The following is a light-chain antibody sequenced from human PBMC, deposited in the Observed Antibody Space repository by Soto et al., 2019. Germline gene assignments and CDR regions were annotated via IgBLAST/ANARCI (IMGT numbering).Light chain of an antibody. J-gene: IGKJ2*02. Sequence: EIVLTQSPGTLSLSPGERATLSCRASQSLSGNYLAWYQQKPGQAPRLLIFGVSSRATGIPDRFSGSGSGTDFTLTINRLEPEDFAAYYCQQYNNWPRGTFGQGTKLEIK. CDR1: QSLSGNY. V-gene: IGKV3-20*01. CDR2: GVS. CDR3: QQYNNWPRGT.